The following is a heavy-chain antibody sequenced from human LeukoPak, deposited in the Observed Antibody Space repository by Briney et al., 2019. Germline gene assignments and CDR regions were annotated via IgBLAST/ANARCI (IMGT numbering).Heavy chain of an antibody. CDR2: ITTSDGNT. D-gene: IGHD5-24*01. J-gene: IGHJ4*02. V-gene: IGHV3-23*01. CDR1: GFTFSSYA. Sequence: SGGSLRLSCAASGFTFSSYAMSWVRQAPGKGLEWVSTITTSDGNTYYADSVKGRFAISRDNSKNTLYLQMNSLRAEDTAVYYCARGAGYNYPYYFDYWGQGTLVTVSS. CDR3: ARGAGYNYPYYFDY.